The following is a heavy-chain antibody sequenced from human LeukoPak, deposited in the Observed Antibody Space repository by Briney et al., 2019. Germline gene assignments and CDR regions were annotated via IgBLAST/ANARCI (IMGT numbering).Heavy chain of an antibody. CDR3: ARDYLPTRDFWSGYYYYYYYYMDV. D-gene: IGHD3-3*01. CDR2: ISAYNGNT. Sequence: ASVKVSCKASGYTFTSYGISWVRQAPGQGLEWMGWISAYNGNTNYAQKLQGRVTMTTDTSTSTDYMELRSLRSDDTAVYYCARDYLPTRDFWSGYYYYYYYYMDVWGKGTTVTVSS. J-gene: IGHJ6*03. CDR1: GYTFTSYG. V-gene: IGHV1-18*01.